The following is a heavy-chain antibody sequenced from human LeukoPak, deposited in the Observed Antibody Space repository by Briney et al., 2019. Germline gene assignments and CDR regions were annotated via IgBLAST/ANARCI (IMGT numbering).Heavy chain of an antibody. V-gene: IGHV1-46*01. Sequence: ASVKVSCKASGYTFTSHYMHWVRQAPGQGLEWMGLISPTGGNTNYAQKFQDRVTMTRDTSTSTVYMDLSSLRSEDTAVYYCARDRGALTGQRNWFDPWGQGTLVTVSS. J-gene: IGHJ5*02. CDR3: ARDRGALTGQRNWFDP. D-gene: IGHD3-9*01. CDR2: ISPTGGNT. CDR1: GYTFTSHY.